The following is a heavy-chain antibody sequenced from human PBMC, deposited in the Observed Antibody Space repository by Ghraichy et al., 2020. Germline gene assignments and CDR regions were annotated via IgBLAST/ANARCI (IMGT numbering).Heavy chain of an antibody. V-gene: IGHV1-2*02. J-gene: IGHJ4*02. Sequence: ASVKVSCKASGYTFTGYYMHWVRQAPGQGLEWMGWINPNSGGTNYAQKFQGRVTMTRDTSISTAYMELSRLRSDDTAVYYCARVARSGWYYEPHFDYWGQGTLVTVSS. CDR3: ARVARSGWYYEPHFDY. CDR2: INPNSGGT. CDR1: GYTFTGYY. D-gene: IGHD6-19*01.